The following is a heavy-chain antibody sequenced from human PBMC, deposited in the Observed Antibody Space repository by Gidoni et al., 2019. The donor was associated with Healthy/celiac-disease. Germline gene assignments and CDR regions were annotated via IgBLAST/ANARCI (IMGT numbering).Heavy chain of an antibody. Sequence: QVQLVQSGAEVKKPGASVKVSCKASGDTFTSYYMHWVRQAPGQGLEWMGIITPSGGSTSYAQKFQGRVTMTRDTSTSTVYMELSSLRSEDTAVYYCARDLLQLYPDYWGQGTLVTVSS. CDR2: ITPSGGST. CDR3: ARDLLQLYPDY. J-gene: IGHJ4*02. D-gene: IGHD5-18*01. V-gene: IGHV1-46*01. CDR1: GDTFTSYY.